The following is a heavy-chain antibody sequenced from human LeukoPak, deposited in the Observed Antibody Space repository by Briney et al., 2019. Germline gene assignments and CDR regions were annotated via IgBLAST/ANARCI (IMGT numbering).Heavy chain of an antibody. CDR3: AREGARGDYGY. J-gene: IGHJ4*02. CDR1: GGSISSYY. D-gene: IGHD4-17*01. Sequence: PSETLSLTCTVSGGSISSYYWSWIRQPPGKGLEWIGYIYYSGSTNYNPSLKSRVTISVDTSKNQFSLKLSSVTAADTAVYYCAREGARGDYGYWGQGTLVTVSS. V-gene: IGHV4-59*01. CDR2: IYYSGST.